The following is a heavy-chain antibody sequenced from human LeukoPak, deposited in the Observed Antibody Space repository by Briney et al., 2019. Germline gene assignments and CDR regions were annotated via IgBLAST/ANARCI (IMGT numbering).Heavy chain of an antibody. CDR3: ASCLQLRYFDWFNNWFDP. CDR1: GVSISSSNSY. D-gene: IGHD3-9*01. Sequence: SETLSLTCTVSGVSISSSNSYWGWIRQPPGKGLEWIGSIYYSGNTYYNASLKSQVSISIDTSKNQFSLKLSSVTAADTAVYYCASCLQLRYFDWFNNWFDPWGQGTLVTVSS. CDR2: IYYSGNT. J-gene: IGHJ5*02. V-gene: IGHV4-39*01.